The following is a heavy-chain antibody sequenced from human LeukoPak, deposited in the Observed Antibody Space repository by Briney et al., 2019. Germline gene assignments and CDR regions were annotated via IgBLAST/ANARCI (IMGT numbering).Heavy chain of an antibody. CDR1: GFTFSSYG. Sequence: GGSLRLSCAASGFTFSSYGMHWVRQAPGKGLEWVAVISYDGSNKYYADSVKGRFTISRDNSKNTLYLQMNSLRAEDTAVYYCAKDQLNYYDSSGPIDYWGQGTLVTVSS. CDR2: ISYDGSNK. CDR3: AKDQLNYYDSSGPIDY. D-gene: IGHD3-22*01. J-gene: IGHJ4*02. V-gene: IGHV3-30*18.